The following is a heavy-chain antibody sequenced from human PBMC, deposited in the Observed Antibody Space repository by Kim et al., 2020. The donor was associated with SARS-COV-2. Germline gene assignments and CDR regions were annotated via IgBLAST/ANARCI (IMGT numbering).Heavy chain of an antibody. CDR2: IHRDGSDK. D-gene: IGHD3-10*01. CDR3: ARGEDRDYGSGSYLYAMDL. V-gene: IGHV3-7*01. CDR1: GFTFNNYW. J-gene: IGHJ6*02. Sequence: GGSLRLSCAASGFTFNNYWMSWLRQAPGKGLEWVANIHRDGSDKNYVDSVKGRFTISRDNAKNSLYMQMNSLRAEDTAVYYCARGEDRDYGSGSYLYAMDLWGQGTTVTVSS.